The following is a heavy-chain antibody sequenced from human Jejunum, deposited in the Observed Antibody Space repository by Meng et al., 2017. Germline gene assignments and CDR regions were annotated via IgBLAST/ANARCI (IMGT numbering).Heavy chain of an antibody. CDR3: ARELGIVAFDV. CDR1: GYTFTGNH. J-gene: IGHJ3*01. CDR2: IDPNTGGT. Sequence: ASVKVSCKASGYTFTGNHLHWIRQAPGQGPESMGWIDPNTGGTSDVQKFQGRVTMTRDTSISTAYMELSGLTSDDTAIYYCARELGIVAFDVWGQGTMVTVSS. D-gene: IGHD7-27*01. V-gene: IGHV1-2*02.